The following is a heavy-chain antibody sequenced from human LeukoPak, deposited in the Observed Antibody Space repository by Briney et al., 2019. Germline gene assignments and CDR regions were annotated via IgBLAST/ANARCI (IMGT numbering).Heavy chain of an antibody. CDR1: GGSISSYY. CDR2: IYYSGST. CDR3: ARRSSGYYHFDY. D-gene: IGHD3-22*01. J-gene: IGHJ4*02. V-gene: IGHV4-59*01. Sequence: SETLSLTCTVSGGSISSYYWSLIRLPPGKGLEWIGYIYYSGSTNYNPSLKSRVTISVDTSKNQFSLKLSSVTAADTAVYYCARRSSGYYHFDYWGQGTLVTVSS.